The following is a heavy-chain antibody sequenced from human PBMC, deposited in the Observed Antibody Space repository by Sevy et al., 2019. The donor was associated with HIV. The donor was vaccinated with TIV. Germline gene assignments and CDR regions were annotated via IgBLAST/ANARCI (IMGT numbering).Heavy chain of an antibody. Sequence: GGCLRLSCAASGFTFSSYAMHWVRQAPGKGLEWVAVISYDGSNKYYADSVKGRFTISRDNSKNTLYLQMNSLRAEDSAVYYCARGSSRYQTMAAFDIWGQGTKVTVSS. J-gene: IGHJ3*02. CDR1: GFTFSSYA. D-gene: IGHD6-13*01. V-gene: IGHV3-30-3*01. CDR2: ISYDGSNK. CDR3: ARGSSRYQTMAAFDI.